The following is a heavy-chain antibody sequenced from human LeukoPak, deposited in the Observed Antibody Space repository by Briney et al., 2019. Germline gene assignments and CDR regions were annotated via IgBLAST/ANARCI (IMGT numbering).Heavy chain of an antibody. Sequence: GVTLRLSCAASGFTFSSYEMNWVRQAPGKGLEWVSYISISGSTIYYADSVKRRFTISRDNDKNSLYLQMNSLRAEDRAVYYCARDPGYSYGLASFDYWGQGTLVTVYS. J-gene: IGHJ4*02. D-gene: IGHD5-18*01. CDR1: GFTFSSYE. V-gene: IGHV3-48*03. CDR3: ARDPGYSYGLASFDY. CDR2: ISISGSTI.